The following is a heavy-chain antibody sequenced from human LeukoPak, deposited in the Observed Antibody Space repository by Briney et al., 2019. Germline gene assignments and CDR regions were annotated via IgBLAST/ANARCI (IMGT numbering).Heavy chain of an antibody. V-gene: IGHV3-7*03. Sequence: GGSLRLSCAASGFTFGDTWMNWVRQAPGQGPEWVANIKQDGSEKFYVASVKGRFTISRDNAKNSLYLQMNSLRAEDTALYYCATSYDMGWLIGYWGQGTLVTVFS. CDR3: ATSYDMGWLIGY. CDR2: IKQDGSEK. J-gene: IGHJ4*02. CDR1: GFTFGDTW. D-gene: IGHD3/OR15-3a*01.